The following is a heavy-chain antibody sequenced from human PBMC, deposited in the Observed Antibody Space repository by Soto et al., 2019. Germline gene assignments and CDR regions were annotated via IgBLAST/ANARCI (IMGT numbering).Heavy chain of an antibody. D-gene: IGHD2-15*01. CDR1: GFTFSSYG. CDR2: IWYDGSNK. J-gene: IGHJ5*02. CDR3: ARPAPCSGGSCYQNWFDP. V-gene: IGHV3-33*01. Sequence: QVQLVESGGGVVQPGRSLRLSCAASGFTFSSYGMHWVRQAPGKGLEWVAVIWYDGSNKYYADSVKGRFTISRDNSKNTLYLQMNSLRAEDTAVYYCARPAPCSGGSCYQNWFDPWGQGTLVTVSS.